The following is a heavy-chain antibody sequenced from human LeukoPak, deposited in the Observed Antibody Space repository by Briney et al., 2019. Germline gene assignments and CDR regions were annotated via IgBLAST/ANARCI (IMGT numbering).Heavy chain of an antibody. J-gene: IGHJ4*02. CDR2: ISSSGGST. Sequence: GGSLRLSCAASGFTFSSYAMSWVRQAPGEGLEWVSSISSSGGSTYYADSVEGRFSISRDNSKNTLYLQMNSLRGEDTAVYYCAKEPYDAFYYFDYRGRGTLVTVSS. D-gene: IGHD3-16*01. CDR1: GFTFSSYA. CDR3: AKEPYDAFYYFDY. V-gene: IGHV3-23*01.